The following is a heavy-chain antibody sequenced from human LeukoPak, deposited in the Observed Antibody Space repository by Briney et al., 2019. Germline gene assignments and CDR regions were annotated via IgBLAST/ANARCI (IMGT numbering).Heavy chain of an antibody. V-gene: IGHV3-49*03. CDR2: IRSKAYGGTT. D-gene: IGHD6-13*01. J-gene: IGHJ4*02. Sequence: GGSLRLSCTDSGFTSGDYAMSWFRQAPGKELEWVGFIRSKAYGGTTEYAASVKGRFTISRDDSKSIAYLQMNSLRTEDTAVYYCEAEQRGYWGQGTLVTVSS. CDR3: EAEQRGY. CDR1: GFTSGDYA.